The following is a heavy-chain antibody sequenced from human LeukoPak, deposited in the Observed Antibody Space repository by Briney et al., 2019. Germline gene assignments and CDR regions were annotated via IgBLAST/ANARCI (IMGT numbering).Heavy chain of an antibody. D-gene: IGHD5-24*01. CDR1: GGSISTYH. Sequence: SEALSLTCTISGGSISTYHWSWIRQPPEKGLEWIGYIYKGSTNYNPSLKSRVTISVVTSKNQFSLKLRSVTAADTAVYYCARLTRDGYTTFWGQGTLVTVSS. CDR2: IYKGST. CDR3: ARLTRDGYTTF. V-gene: IGHV4-59*01. J-gene: IGHJ4*02.